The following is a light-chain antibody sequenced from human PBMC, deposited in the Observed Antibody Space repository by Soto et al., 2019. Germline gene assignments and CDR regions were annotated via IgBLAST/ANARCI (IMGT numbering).Light chain of an antibody. Sequence: DIQLTQTPSALSASVGYEVTITCRASQTISRWLAWYQQKPGRAPKLLIYDASTLERAVPSRFSGSGSETEFTLTISRLQPDDFATYFCHSRAFGQGTRLEIK. CDR1: QTISRW. V-gene: IGKV1-5*01. J-gene: IGKJ5*01. CDR3: HSRA. CDR2: DAS.